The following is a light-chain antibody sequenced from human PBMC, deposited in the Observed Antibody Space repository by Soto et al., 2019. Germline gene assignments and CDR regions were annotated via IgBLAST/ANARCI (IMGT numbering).Light chain of an antibody. CDR1: QSLLNSDGKPF. Sequence: DIVLTQTPLSLSVTPGQPASISCKSSQSLLNSDGKPFLYWYLQKPGQSPQILMYEASNRWPGVPDRFSGSGSATDFTLRISRVEAEDVGVYYCMQSIEPSFGGGTKVEIK. J-gene: IGKJ4*01. CDR3: MQSIEPS. V-gene: IGKV2D-29*02. CDR2: EAS.